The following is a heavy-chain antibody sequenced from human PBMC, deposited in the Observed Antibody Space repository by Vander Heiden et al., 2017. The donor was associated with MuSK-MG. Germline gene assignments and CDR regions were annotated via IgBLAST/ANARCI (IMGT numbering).Heavy chain of an antibody. J-gene: IGHJ4*02. D-gene: IGHD2-2*01. Sequence: QVQLQESGPGLVKPSQTLSLTCTVSGGSISSGVYYWSWIRQQPGKGPEGIGYIYYNGNTYKTPARKGRVTISPDTARNQCSLKGNSGTTAETAMYYLAEVAGGGEDQLISFDYWGQGILVTVSP. CDR3: AEVAGGGEDQLISFDY. CDR1: GGSISSGVYY. V-gene: IGHV4-31*03. CDR2: IYYNGNT.